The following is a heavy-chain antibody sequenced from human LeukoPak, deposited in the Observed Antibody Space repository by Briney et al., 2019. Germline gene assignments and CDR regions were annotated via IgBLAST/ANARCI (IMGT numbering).Heavy chain of an antibody. J-gene: IGHJ4*02. CDR1: GFTFSSYG. Sequence: GGSLRLSCAASGFTFSSYGMYWVRQAPGKGLEWVAVISYHGSNKYYADSVKGRFTISRDNSKNTLYLQMNSLRGEDTAVYYCAKGRDSWSNKTDYWGQGTLVTVSS. CDR2: ISYHGSNK. V-gene: IGHV3-30*18. D-gene: IGHD3-3*01. CDR3: AKGRDSWSNKTDY.